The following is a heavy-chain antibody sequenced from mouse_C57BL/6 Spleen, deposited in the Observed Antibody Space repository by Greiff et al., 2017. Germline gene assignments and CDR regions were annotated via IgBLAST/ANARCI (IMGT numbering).Heavy chain of an antibody. CDR1: GFTFSSYG. J-gene: IGHJ4*01. CDR2: ISSGGSYT. V-gene: IGHV5-6*01. D-gene: IGHD2-4*01. CDR3: ARQDYDYDGYAMDY. Sequence: DVHLVESGGDLVKPGGSLKLSCAASGFTFSSYGMSWVRQTPDKRLEWVATISSGGSYTYYPDSVKGRFTISRDNAKNTLYLQMSSLKSEDTAMYYCARQDYDYDGYAMDYWGQGTSVTGSS.